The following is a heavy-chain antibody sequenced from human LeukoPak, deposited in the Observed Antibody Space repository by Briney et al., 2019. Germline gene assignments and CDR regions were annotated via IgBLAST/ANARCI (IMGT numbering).Heavy chain of an antibody. CDR1: GFTFSSYS. J-gene: IGHJ4*02. V-gene: IGHV3-21*01. D-gene: IGHD3-22*01. CDR3: TRTYYYDSSGYSGGFDY. CDR2: ISSSSSYI. Sequence: PGGSLRLSCAASGFTFSSYSMNWVRQAPGKGLEWVSSISSSSSYIYYADSVKGRFTISRDNAKNSLYLQMNSLRAEDTAVYYCTRTYYYDSSGYSGGFDYWGQGTLVTVSS.